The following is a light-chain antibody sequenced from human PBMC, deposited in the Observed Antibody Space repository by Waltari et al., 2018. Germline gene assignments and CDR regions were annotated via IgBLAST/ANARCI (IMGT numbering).Light chain of an antibody. CDR1: QSVSSN. V-gene: IGKV3D-15*01. CDR2: GAS. J-gene: IGKJ2*01. CDR3: QQYNNWPPSYT. Sequence: EIVMTQSPATLSVSPGERATLSCRASQSVSSNLAWYQQKPGQTPRLLIHGASTRATGIPARFSGSGSGTEFTLTISSLQSEDSAVYYCQQYNNWPPSYTFGQGTKLEI.